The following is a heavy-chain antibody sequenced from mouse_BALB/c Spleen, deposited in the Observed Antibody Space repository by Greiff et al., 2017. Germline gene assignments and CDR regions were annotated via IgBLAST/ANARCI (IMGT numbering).Heavy chain of an antibody. Sequence: EVQLVESGPGLVKPSQSLSLTCSVTGYSITSGYYWNWIRQFPGNKLEWMGYISYDGSNNYNPSLKNRISITRDTSKNQFFLKLNSVTTEDTATYYCARDDYPYYCDDWGQGTTLTVSS. CDR2: ISYDGSN. CDR1: GYSITSGYY. CDR3: ARDDYPYYCDD. D-gene: IGHD2-4*01. J-gene: IGHJ2*01. V-gene: IGHV3-6*02.